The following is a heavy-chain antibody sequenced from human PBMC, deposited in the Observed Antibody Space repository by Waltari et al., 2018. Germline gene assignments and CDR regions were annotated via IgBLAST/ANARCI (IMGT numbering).Heavy chain of an antibody. J-gene: IGHJ4*02. CDR1: GFNFNDYG. CDR2: VSFEETTQ. CDR3: ASVTGTGY. V-gene: IGHV3-30*03. Sequence: QVHLVDSGGGVVQPGGSLRLSGAGAGFNFNDYGIHWVRQAPGKGLEWLAVVSFEETTQYYADSVKGRFTISRDKSMNTVYLEMNSLRPDDTAMYYCASVTGTGYWGQGTLVTVSS. D-gene: IGHD1-1*01.